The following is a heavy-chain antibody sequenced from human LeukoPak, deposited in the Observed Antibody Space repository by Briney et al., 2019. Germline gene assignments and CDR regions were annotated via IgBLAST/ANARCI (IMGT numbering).Heavy chain of an antibody. D-gene: IGHD3-10*01. CDR2: INNSGSN. Sequence: SESLSLTCAVYGGSFSGYYWGWIRQPPGKGLEWVGEINNSGSNNYNRSFKSGVTISVDTSKNQFSLKLSSVTAADTAVYYCAREYYGSGSYYKHYYGMDVWGKGTTVTVSS. J-gene: IGHJ6*04. CDR1: GGSFSGYY. CDR3: AREYYGSGSYYKHYYGMDV. V-gene: IGHV4-34*01.